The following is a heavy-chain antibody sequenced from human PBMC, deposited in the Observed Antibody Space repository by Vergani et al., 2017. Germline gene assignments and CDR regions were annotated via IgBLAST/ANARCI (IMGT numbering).Heavy chain of an antibody. J-gene: IGHJ3*02. D-gene: IGHD3-22*01. V-gene: IGHV1-69*13. CDR3: AREVIXERVVITHEAFDI. Sequence: QVQLVQSGAEVKKPGSSVKVTCKASGGTFSNYAINWVRQAPGQGLEWMGRIILIFGTANYAQKFQGRVTITADESTSTAYMELSSLRSEDTAVYYCAREVIXERVVITHEAFDIWGQGTVVTVSS. CDR1: GGTFSNYA. CDR2: IILIFGTA.